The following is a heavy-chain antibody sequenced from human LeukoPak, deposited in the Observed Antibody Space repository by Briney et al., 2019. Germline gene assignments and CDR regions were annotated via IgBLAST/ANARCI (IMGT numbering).Heavy chain of an antibody. J-gene: IGHJ3*02. CDR1: GFTFSRYS. Sequence: GGSLRLSCAASGFTFSRYSMNWVRQAPGKGLEWVSLITSSSNYIYYADSVKGRFTISRDNAKNSLYLEMNSLRAEDTAVYYCARRVWSGVLMVYANDAFDIWGQGTMVTVSS. CDR2: ITSSSNYI. V-gene: IGHV3-21*01. D-gene: IGHD2-8*01. CDR3: ARRVWSGVLMVYANDAFDI.